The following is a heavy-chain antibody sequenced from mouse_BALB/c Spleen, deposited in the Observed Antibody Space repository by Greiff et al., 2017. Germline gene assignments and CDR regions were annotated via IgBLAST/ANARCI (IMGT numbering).Heavy chain of an antibody. V-gene: IGHV3-8*02. Sequence: EVMLVESGPSLVKPSQTLSLTCSVTGDSITSGYWNWIRKFPGNKLEYMGYISYSGSTYYNPSLKSRISITRDTSKNQYYLQLNSVTTEDTATYYCARSPGNSDYFDYWGQGTTLTVSS. CDR2: ISYSGST. D-gene: IGHD2-1*01. CDR1: GDSITSGY. CDR3: ARSPGNSDYFDY. J-gene: IGHJ2*01.